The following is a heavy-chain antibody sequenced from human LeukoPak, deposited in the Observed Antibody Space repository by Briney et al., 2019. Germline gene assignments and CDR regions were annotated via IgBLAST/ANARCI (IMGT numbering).Heavy chain of an antibody. V-gene: IGHV4-59*01. J-gene: IGHJ6*03. CDR2: IYYSGYT. CDR1: GGSISSYY. CDR3: ARTTMVRGTYYMDV. D-gene: IGHD3-10*01. Sequence: SETLSLTCTVFGGSISSYYWSWIRQPPGKGLEWIGYIYYSGYTNYNPSLKSRVTISVDTSKNQFSLKLSSVTAADTAVYYCARTTMVRGTYYMDVWGKGTTVTISS.